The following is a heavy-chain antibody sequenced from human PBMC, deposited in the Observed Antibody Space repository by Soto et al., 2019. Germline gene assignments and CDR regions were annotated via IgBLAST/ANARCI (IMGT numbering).Heavy chain of an antibody. CDR1: GFSFSNCG. CDR2: ISHDGSNK. D-gene: IGHD6-19*01. J-gene: IGHJ6*02. V-gene: IGHV3-30*18. Sequence: PGGSLRLSCAASGFSFSNCGMHWVRQAPGKGLEWVAVISHDGSNKYFADSVKGRFTISRDNSQNTLYLQMNSLRAEDTAVYYCAKHMREVAGYLHGMDVWGQGNTVNVS. CDR3: AKHMREVAGYLHGMDV.